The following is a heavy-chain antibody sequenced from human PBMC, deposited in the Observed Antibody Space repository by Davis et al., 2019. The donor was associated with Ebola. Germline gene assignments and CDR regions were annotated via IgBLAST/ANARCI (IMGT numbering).Heavy chain of an antibody. CDR1: GFTFSSYS. CDR3: ASGSMAFTLGYSSSWYSDY. CDR2: ISSSSSTI. V-gene: IGHV3-48*01. D-gene: IGHD6-13*01. Sequence: GGSLRLSCAASGFTFSSYSMNWVRQAPGKGLEWVSYISSSSSTIYYADSVKGRFTISRDNAKNSLYLQMNSLRAEDTAVYYCASGSMAFTLGYSSSWYSDYWGQGTLVTVSS. J-gene: IGHJ4*02.